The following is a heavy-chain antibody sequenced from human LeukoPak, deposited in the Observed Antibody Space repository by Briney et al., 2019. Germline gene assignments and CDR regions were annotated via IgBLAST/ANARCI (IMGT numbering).Heavy chain of an antibody. Sequence: GGYLRLSCTASGFTFSNAWMTWVRQAPGKGLEWVGRITSESVGGAIDYAAPVKGRFTISRDDSKNTLYLQLNSLKTEDTALYYCTTTYHYDSSGYSSYYWGQGTLVTVSS. J-gene: IGHJ4*02. V-gene: IGHV3-15*01. CDR2: ITSESVGGAI. CDR1: GFTFSNAW. CDR3: TTTYHYDSSGYSSYY. D-gene: IGHD3-22*01.